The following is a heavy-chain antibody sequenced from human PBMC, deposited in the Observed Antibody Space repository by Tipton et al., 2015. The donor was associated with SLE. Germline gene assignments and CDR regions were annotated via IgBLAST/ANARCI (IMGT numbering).Heavy chain of an antibody. J-gene: IGHJ4*02. CDR2: ISGKNDNT. Sequence: QSGAEVKKPGASVKVSCEASGYTFTTYGITWVRQAPGQGLEWMGWISGKNDNTNYAQKFQGRVTMTADTSTSTAYMELRSLRSGDTAVYYCARDMVRELVPFLPADCWGQGTLVTVSS. D-gene: IGHD1-26*01. V-gene: IGHV1-18*01. CDR1: GYTFTTYG. CDR3: ARDMVRELVPFLPADC.